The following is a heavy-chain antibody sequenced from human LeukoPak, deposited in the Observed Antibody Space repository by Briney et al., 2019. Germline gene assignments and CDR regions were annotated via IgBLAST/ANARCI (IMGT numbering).Heavy chain of an antibody. CDR1: GFTFSSYC. CDR3: TRLTGTTVGSYYYMDV. D-gene: IGHD1/OR15-1a*01. Sequence: GGSVKLSCEASGFTFSSYCMHWVRQAPGKGLEWLSYINRSSSTTHYADSVKGRFTITRDNAKNPVYLEMNSLRAEDTAVYYCTRLTGTTVGSYYYMDVWGKGTTVTVSS. CDR2: INRSSSTT. J-gene: IGHJ6*03. V-gene: IGHV3-48*04.